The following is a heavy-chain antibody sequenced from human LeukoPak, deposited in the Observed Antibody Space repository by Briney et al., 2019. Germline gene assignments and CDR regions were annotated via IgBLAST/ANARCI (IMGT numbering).Heavy chain of an antibody. CDR1: GGTFCSYA. D-gene: IGHD4-17*01. CDR3: ARVLMTTVKGSWFDP. V-gene: IGHV1-69*05. CDR2: IIPIFGTA. J-gene: IGHJ5*02. Sequence: ASVKVSCKASGGTFCSYAISWVRQAPGQGLEWMGGIIPIFGTANYAQKFQGRVTITTDESTSTAYMELSSLRSEDMAVYYCARVLMTTVKGSWFDPWGQGTLVTVSS.